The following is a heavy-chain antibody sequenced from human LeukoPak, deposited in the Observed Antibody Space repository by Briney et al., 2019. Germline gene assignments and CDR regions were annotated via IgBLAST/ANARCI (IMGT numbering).Heavy chain of an antibody. Sequence: GGSLRLSCAASGFTLSSYGMHWVRQAPGKGLEGVAFIRYDGSNKYYADSVKGRFTISRDNSKNTLYLQMNSLRAEDTAVYYCAKARGYYYDSSGWPWYFDLWGRGTLVTVSS. CDR1: GFTLSSYG. CDR2: IRYDGSNK. J-gene: IGHJ2*01. V-gene: IGHV3-30*02. D-gene: IGHD3-22*01. CDR3: AKARGYYYDSSGWPWYFDL.